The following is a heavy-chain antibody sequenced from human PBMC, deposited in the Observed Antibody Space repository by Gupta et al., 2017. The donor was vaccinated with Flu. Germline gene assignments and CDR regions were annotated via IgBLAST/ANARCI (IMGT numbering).Heavy chain of an antibody. CDR1: EFTFSTYE. J-gene: IGHJ6*02. CDR3: AREIRDGVSYYYGMDV. D-gene: IGHD3-16*01. V-gene: IGHV3-48*03. Sequence: EVQLVESGGGLVQPGGSLRLSCAASEFTFSTYEMNWVRQAPGKGLEWVSYISSSGNTIYYADSVKGRFTISRDNAKNSLYLQMNSLRAEDTAVYYCAREIRDGVSYYYGMDVWGQGTTVTVSS. CDR2: ISSSGNTI.